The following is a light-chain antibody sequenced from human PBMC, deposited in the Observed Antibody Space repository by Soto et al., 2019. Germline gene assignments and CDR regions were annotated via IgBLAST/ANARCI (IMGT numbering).Light chain of an antibody. V-gene: IGKV1-5*03. J-gene: IGKJ1*01. CDR2: KAS. Sequence: RVTTQPRASQTISSWLAWYQQKPGKATKLLIYKASTLQSGVPSRFSGSGSGTDFTLTISSLQSEDFATYYCQEYYFFPRTFGQGTIVDIK. CDR1: QTISSW. CDR3: QEYYFFPRT.